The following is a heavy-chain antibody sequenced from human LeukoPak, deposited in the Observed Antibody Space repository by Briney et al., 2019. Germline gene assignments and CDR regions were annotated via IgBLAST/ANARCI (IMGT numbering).Heavy chain of an antibody. D-gene: IGHD2-15*01. V-gene: IGHV3-21*01. Sequence: RGSLRLSCAASGFTFSSYSMNWVRQAPGKGLEWVSSISSSSSYIYYADSVKGRFTISRDNAKNSLYLQMNSLRAEDTAVYYCGSSQYYYYYMDVWGKGTTVTVSS. CDR2: ISSSSSYI. CDR1: GFTFSSYS. J-gene: IGHJ6*03. CDR3: GSSQYYYYYMDV.